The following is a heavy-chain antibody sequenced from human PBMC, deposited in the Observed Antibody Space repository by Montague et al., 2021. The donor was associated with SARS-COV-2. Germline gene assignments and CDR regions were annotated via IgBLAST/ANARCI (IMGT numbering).Heavy chain of an antibody. CDR1: GFSLSTPNAG. CDR3: AHLIRYYDIFTGIPFDY. CDR2: IYSNDEK. Sequence: PALVKPTQTLTLTCTFSGFSLSTPNAGVGWIRQPPGKALEWVAVIYSNDEKRYSPSLRNRLTITKDTAKNQVVLSLTYVDLVDTATYYCAHLIRYYDIFTGIPFDYWGQGSQVTVSS. J-gene: IGHJ4*02. V-gene: IGHV2-5*01. D-gene: IGHD3-9*01.